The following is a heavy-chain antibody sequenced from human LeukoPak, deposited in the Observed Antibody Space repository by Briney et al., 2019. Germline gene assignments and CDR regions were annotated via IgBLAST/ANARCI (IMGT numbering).Heavy chain of an antibody. Sequence: SETLSLTCTVSGGSISSSTYSWGWIRQPPGKGLEWIGSFYYSGRTYYNPSLKSRVTISVDTSKNQFSLKLSSVTAADTAVYYCARFITGPVGGFDYWGQGTLVTVSS. CDR2: FYYSGRT. V-gene: IGHV4-39*07. J-gene: IGHJ4*02. D-gene: IGHD1-20*01. CDR3: ARFITGPVGGFDY. CDR1: GGSISSSTYS.